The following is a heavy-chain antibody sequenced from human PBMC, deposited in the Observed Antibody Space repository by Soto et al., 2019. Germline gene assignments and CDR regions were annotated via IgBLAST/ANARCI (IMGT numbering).Heavy chain of an antibody. CDR3: ARAAYTNWAFYYGMDV. D-gene: IGHD7-27*01. CDR2: ISYDGSKK. CDR1: GFTFSSYA. Sequence: PGESLKISCAASGFTFSSYAMHWVRQAPGKGLEWPTVISYDGSKKYYADSMKGRFTVSRDNSKNTLYLQINSLRAEDTAVYYCARAAYTNWAFYYGMDVWGQGTTVTVSS. J-gene: IGHJ6*02. V-gene: IGHV3-30-3*01.